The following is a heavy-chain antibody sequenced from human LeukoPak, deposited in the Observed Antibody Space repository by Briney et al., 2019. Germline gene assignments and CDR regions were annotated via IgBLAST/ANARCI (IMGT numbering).Heavy chain of an antibody. D-gene: IGHD4/OR15-4a*01. CDR2: ISSSSSYI. J-gene: IGHJ4*02. Sequence: GGSLRLSCAASGFTFSSYSMNWVRQAPGKGLEWVSSISSSSSYIYYADSVKGRFTISRDNAKNTLYLQMNSLRAEDTAVYYCARSFVGTMGTLDYWGQGTLVTVSS. CDR3: ARSFVGTMGTLDY. CDR1: GFTFSSYS. V-gene: IGHV3-21*01.